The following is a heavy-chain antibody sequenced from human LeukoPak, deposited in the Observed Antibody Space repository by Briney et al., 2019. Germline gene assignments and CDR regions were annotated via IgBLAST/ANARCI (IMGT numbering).Heavy chain of an antibody. V-gene: IGHV3-48*01. CDR3: ATSIIVVTRIGS. D-gene: IGHD3-22*01. CDR1: GFSFSTYS. J-gene: IGHJ4*02. CDR2: ISSSSGTI. Sequence: GGSLRLSCVASGFSFSTYSMNWVRQAPGKGLEWVSYISSSSGTIYYADSVKGRFTISRDNAKNSLYLQMNSLRAEDTAVYYCATSIIVVTRIGSWGQGTLVTVSS.